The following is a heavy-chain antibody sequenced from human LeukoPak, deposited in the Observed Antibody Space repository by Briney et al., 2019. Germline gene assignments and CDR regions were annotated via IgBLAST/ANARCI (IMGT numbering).Heavy chain of an antibody. CDR2: IRYDGSNK. CDR1: GFTFSSYG. CDR3: ARDSRVTIFGVVHPFDY. V-gene: IGHV3-30*02. J-gene: IGHJ4*02. D-gene: IGHD3-3*01. Sequence: GGSLRLSCAASGFTFSSYGMYWVRQAPGKGLEWVAFIRYDGSNKYYADSVKGRFTISRDNSKNTLYLQMNSLRAEDTAVYYCARDSRVTIFGVVHPFDYWGQGTLVTVSS.